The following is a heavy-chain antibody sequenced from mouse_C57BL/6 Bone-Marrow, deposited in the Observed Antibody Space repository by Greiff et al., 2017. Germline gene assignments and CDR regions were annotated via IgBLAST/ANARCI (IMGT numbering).Heavy chain of an antibody. CDR2: FDPSDSYT. CDR3: AREGGDSSGYPAWFAY. V-gene: IGHV1-69*01. CDR1: GYTFPSYW. D-gene: IGHD3-2*02. Sequence: QVQLQQPGAELLMPVASVQLSCKASGYTFPSYWIHWVKQRPGPRLEWIVEFDPSDSYTNYTQKFKGKSTLTVDKSSSTAYMQRSSLTSEDSAVYYCAREGGDSSGYPAWFAYWGQGNLVTVSA. J-gene: IGHJ3*01.